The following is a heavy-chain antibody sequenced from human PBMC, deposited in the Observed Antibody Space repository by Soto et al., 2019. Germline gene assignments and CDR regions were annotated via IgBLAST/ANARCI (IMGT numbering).Heavy chain of an antibody. V-gene: IGHV3-23*01. CDR3: SKFSAQSVYDISSAPDY. CDR2: ISGSVGST. J-gene: IGHJ4*02. CDR1: GFPFSNFG. Sequence: EGSMSPSRGASGFPFSNFGMTWVRPAPGKGLEWVSGISGSVGSTFYTDSVKGRFTISRDNSRNTLYLQMNSLRVEDTALYDGSKFSAQSVYDISSAPDYWGQGTLVTVSS. D-gene: IGHD2-8*01.